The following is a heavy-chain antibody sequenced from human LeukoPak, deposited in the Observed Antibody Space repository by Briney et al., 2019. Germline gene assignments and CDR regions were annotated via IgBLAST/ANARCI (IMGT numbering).Heavy chain of an antibody. Sequence: GGSLRLSCAASGFAFSSYAMSWVRQAPGKGLEWVAFIRYDGSNKYYADSVKGRFTISRDNSKNTLYLQMNSLRAEDTAVYYCAKGGLLWFGEFEGFDPWGQGTLVTVSS. CDR3: AKGGLLWFGEFEGFDP. V-gene: IGHV3-30*02. CDR2: IRYDGSNK. D-gene: IGHD3-10*01. J-gene: IGHJ5*02. CDR1: GFAFSSYA.